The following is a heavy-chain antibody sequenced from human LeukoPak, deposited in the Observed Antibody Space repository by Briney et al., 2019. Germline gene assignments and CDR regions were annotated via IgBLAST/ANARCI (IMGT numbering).Heavy chain of an antibody. V-gene: IGHV3-23*01. CDR1: GFTFGSYS. Sequence: GGSLRLSCATSGFTFGSYSMTWVRQAPGKGLEWVSGITGVGNTPYYADSVKGRFTISRDNSKNTLYLQMNSLRAEDTAVYYCAKALAGGHYYYYYYMDVWGKGTTVTVSS. CDR3: AKALAGGHYYYYYYMDV. D-gene: IGHD3-10*01. J-gene: IGHJ6*03. CDR2: ITGVGNTP.